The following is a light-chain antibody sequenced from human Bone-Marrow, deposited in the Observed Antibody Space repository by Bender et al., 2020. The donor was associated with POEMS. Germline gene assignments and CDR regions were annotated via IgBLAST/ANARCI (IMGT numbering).Light chain of an antibody. V-gene: IGLV2-11*01. Sequence: QSALAQPRSVSGSPGQSVTVSCTGTTSDVGRYKYVSWYQQHPGKVPKLIIYDVDKRPSGVPDRFSGSKSGNTASLTISGLQGEDEADYYCSSDAGSYHVVFGGGTKVTVL. J-gene: IGLJ2*01. CDR2: DVD. CDR1: TSDVGRYKY. CDR3: SSDAGSYHVV.